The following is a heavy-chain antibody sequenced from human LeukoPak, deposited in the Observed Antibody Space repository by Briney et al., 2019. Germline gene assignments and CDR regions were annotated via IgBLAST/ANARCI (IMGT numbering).Heavy chain of an antibody. D-gene: IGHD2-2*02. CDR2: IYPGDSDT. V-gene: IGHV5-51*01. CDR1: GYRFTSYW. CDR3: AIAGVSTTSCYRCFSY. J-gene: IGHJ4*02. Sequence: GESLRISCKGSGYRFTSYWIGWVRQMPGKGLEWMGIIYPGDSDTRYNPSFQGQVTISADKSISTAYLQWSSLKASDTAVYYCAIAGVSTTSCYRCFSYWGQGTLVTVSS.